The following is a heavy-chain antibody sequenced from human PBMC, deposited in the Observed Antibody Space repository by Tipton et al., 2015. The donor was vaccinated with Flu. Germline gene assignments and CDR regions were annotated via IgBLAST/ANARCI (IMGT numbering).Heavy chain of an antibody. J-gene: IGHJ5*02. D-gene: IGHD2-15*01. Sequence: QLVQSGAEVKKPGASVKVSCKASGYTFTTYGVSWVRQAPGQGLEWMGWISAYRDKPIYAEKFQGRLTMTTDTSTSTAYMELGSLTSDDTAIYYCARDWYCSGRSCSDLFDPWGQGTLVTVSS. CDR2: ISAYRDKP. V-gene: IGHV1-18*01. CDR1: GYTFTTYG. CDR3: ARDWYCSGRSCSDLFDP.